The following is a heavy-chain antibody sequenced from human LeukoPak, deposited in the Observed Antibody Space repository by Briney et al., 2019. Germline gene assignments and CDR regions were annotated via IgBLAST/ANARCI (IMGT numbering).Heavy chain of an antibody. CDR2: ISSSSSYI. V-gene: IGHV3-21*01. CDR3: ARDWVRGPNDY. D-gene: IGHD3-10*01. J-gene: IGHJ4*02. Sequence: GGSLRPSCAASGFTFSSYSMNWVRQAPGKGLEWVSSISSSSSYIYYADSVKGRFTISRDNAKNSLYLQMNSLRAEDTAVYYCARDWVRGPNDYWGQGTLVTVSS. CDR1: GFTFSSYS.